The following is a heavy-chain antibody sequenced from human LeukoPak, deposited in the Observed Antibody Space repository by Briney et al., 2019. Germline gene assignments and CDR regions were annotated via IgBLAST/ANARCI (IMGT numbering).Heavy chain of an antibody. J-gene: IGHJ4*02. V-gene: IGHV1-46*01. Sequence: ASVKVSCKASGYSFTRCYLHLVRQAPGQGLEWMGIISPSDDTTTHAQKFQGRVTMTSDTSTSTVYMELSSLRSEDTAVYYCARDLRHHSGIAVSPFDYWGQGTLVTVSS. D-gene: IGHD1-26*01. CDR2: ISPSDDTT. CDR3: ARDLRHHSGIAVSPFDY. CDR1: GYSFTRCY.